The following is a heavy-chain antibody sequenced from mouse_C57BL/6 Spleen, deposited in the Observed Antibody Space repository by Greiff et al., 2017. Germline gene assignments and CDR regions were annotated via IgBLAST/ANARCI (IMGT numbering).Heavy chain of an antibody. J-gene: IGHJ3*01. Sequence: QVQLPQSGAELMKPGASVKLSCKATGYTFTGYWIEWVKQRPGHGLEWIGEIFPGSGSTNYNAKFKGKATFTADTSSNTAYMQLSSLTTDDSAIYYCVRSYYYDWFAYWGQGTLVTVSA. CDR2: IFPGSGST. D-gene: IGHD1-1*01. V-gene: IGHV1-9*01. CDR3: VRSYYYDWFAY. CDR1: GYTFTGYW.